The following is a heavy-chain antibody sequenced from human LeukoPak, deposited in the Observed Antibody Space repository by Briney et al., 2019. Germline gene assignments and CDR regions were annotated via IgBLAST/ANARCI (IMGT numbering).Heavy chain of an antibody. Sequence: PGRSLRLSCAASGFTFSTYGMGWVRQAPGKGLEWVSTLSDSGVNTHYADSVKGRFTISRDNSKSTLYLQMNSLRIEDTAVYYCAKGGGGNNLFNAGGQGTPVFVFS. J-gene: IGHJ4*02. CDR2: LSDSGVNT. D-gene: IGHD1-14*01. CDR1: GFTFSTYG. V-gene: IGHV3-23*01. CDR3: AKGGGGNNLFNA.